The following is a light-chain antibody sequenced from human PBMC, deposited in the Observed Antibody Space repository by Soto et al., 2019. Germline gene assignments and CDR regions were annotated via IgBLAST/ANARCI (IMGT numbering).Light chain of an antibody. J-gene: IGKJ5*01. CDR3: QQSYSTPPIT. V-gene: IGKV1-39*01. Sequence: DIKMTQSPSALSASVGDRVTITCRVSQSISSYLNWYQQKPGKAPKLLIYDAYSLQSGVPSRFSGSGSGTDFTLTISSLQPEDFATYYCQQSYSTPPITLGQGTQLEIK. CDR2: DAY. CDR1: QSISSY.